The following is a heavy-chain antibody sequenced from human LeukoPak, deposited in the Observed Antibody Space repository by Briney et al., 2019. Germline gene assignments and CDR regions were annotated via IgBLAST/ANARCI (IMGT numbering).Heavy chain of an antibody. V-gene: IGHV1-69*05. CDR1: GGTFSSYA. Sequence: SVKVSCKASGGTFSSYAISWVRQAPGQGLEWMGRIIPIFGTANYAQKFQGRVTITTDESTSTAYMELSSLRSEDTAVYYCAREICSGGSCYPDAFDIWGQGTMVAVSS. CDR2: IIPIFGTA. D-gene: IGHD2-15*01. CDR3: AREICSGGSCYPDAFDI. J-gene: IGHJ3*02.